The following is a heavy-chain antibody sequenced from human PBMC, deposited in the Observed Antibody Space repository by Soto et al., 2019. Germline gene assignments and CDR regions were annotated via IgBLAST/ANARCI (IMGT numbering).Heavy chain of an antibody. D-gene: IGHD3-10*01. CDR3: AKSGSGSYSYYFDY. Sequence: GGSLRLSCSASVFTFSSYAMSWCRQAPGKGLEWVSAISGSGGSTYYADSVKGRFTISRDNSKNTLYLQMNSLRAEDTAVYYCAKSGSGSYSYYFDYWGQGTLVTVSS. V-gene: IGHV3-23*01. CDR2: ISGSGGST. CDR1: VFTFSSYA. J-gene: IGHJ4*02.